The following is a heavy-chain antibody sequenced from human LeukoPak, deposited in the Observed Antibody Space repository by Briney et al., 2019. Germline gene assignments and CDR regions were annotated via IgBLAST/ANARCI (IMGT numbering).Heavy chain of an antibody. J-gene: IGHJ6*03. V-gene: IGHV4-61*01. CDR1: GYSISSAYY. CDR3: ARVSWFPGTSYYYMDV. Sequence: SETLSLTCTVSGYSISSAYYWGWIRQPPGKGLEWIGYIYYSGTTNYNPSLKSRVTISVDTSKNQFSLKLSSVTAADTAVYYCARVSWFPGTSYYYMDVWGKGTTVTVSS. D-gene: IGHD1-1*01. CDR2: IYYSGTT.